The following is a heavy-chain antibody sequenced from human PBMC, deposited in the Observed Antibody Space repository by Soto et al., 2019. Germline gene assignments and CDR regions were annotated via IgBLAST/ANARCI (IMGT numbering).Heavy chain of an antibody. D-gene: IGHD5-18*01. J-gene: IGHJ6*02. CDR2: ISYDGSNK. CDR1: GFTFSNYI. V-gene: IGHV3-30-3*01. Sequence: QLQLVESGGGVVQPRRSLRLSCAASGFTFSNYIMHWVRQAPGKGLEWVAFISYDGSNKDYADSVKGRFTISRDNSKNTLYLQLSSLRPEDTAVYYCAGGDTYYAMGVWGQGTTVTVSS. CDR3: AGGDTYYAMGV.